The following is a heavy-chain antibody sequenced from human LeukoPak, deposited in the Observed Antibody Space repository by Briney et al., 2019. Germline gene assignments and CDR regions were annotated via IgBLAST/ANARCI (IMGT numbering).Heavy chain of an antibody. CDR1: GYTLTSYD. CDR2: MNPDSGNT. CDR3: ARTMVRGTPPIDI. D-gene: IGHD3-10*01. Sequence: ASVKVSCKASGYTLTSYDINWVRQAPGQGLECLGWMNPDSGNTGYAQKFQGRVTLTRDTAMSTAYMELSSLTSEDTAEYYCARTMVRGTPPIDIWGQGTMVTVSS. J-gene: IGHJ3*02. V-gene: IGHV1-8*01.